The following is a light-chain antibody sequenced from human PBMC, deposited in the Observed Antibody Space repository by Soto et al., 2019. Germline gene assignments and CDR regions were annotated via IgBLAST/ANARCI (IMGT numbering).Light chain of an antibody. Sequence: EIVLTQSPATLSLSPGDRATLSCRASQTVSSYLAWYQQKPGQAPRLLIYDASSRDTRIPARFSGSGSGTDFTLTITSLEPEDLAVYYCQQRSDWPPTVRGGTKVDI. CDR3: QQRSDWPPT. CDR2: DAS. V-gene: IGKV3-11*01. J-gene: IGKJ4*01. CDR1: QTVSSY.